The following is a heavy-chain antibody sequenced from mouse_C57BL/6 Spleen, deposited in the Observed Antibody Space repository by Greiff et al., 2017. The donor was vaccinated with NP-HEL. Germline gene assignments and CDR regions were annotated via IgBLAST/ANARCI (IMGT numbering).Heavy chain of an antibody. V-gene: IGHV3-6*01. CDR1: GYSITSCYY. D-gene: IGHD4-1*01. J-gene: IGHJ2*01. CDR3: AKRGGLTGSDY. Sequence: VQLQQSGPGLVKPSQSLSLTCSVTGYSITSCYYWNWIRQFPGNKLEWMGYISYDGSTNYNPSLKNRISITRDTSKNQFFLKLNSVTTEDTATYYCAKRGGLTGSDYWGQGTTLTVSS. CDR2: ISYDGST.